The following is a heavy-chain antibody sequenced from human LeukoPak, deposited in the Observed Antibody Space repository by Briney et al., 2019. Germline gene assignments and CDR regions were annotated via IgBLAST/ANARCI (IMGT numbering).Heavy chain of an antibody. CDR2: IRSDGINK. Sequence: GGSLRLSCAASGFSFSNYGMHWVRQAPGKGLEWVAFIRSDGINKYHADSVKGRFTISRDNSKNTLYLQMNSLRAEDTAVYYCAKINEFWGMAGPKNWFDPWGQGTLVTVSS. D-gene: IGHD3-3*01. CDR3: AKINEFWGMAGPKNWFDP. CDR1: GFSFSNYG. J-gene: IGHJ5*02. V-gene: IGHV3-30*02.